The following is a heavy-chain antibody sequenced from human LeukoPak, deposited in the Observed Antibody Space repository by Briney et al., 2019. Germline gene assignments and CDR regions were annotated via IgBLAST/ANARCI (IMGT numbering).Heavy chain of an antibody. Sequence: PSQTLSLTCTVSGGSISSGGYYWGWIRQPPGKGLEWIGSIYHSGSTYYNPSLKSRVTISVDTSKNQFSLKLSSVTAADTAVYYCARGLRTTPRGVEDYWGQGTLVTVSS. J-gene: IGHJ4*02. CDR1: GGSISSGGYY. CDR2: IYHSGST. D-gene: IGHD1-14*01. CDR3: ARGLRTTPRGVEDY. V-gene: IGHV4-39*07.